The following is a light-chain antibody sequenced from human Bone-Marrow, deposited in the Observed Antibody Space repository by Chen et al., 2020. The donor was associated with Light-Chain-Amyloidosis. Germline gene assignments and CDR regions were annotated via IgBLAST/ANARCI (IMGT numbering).Light chain of an antibody. CDR1: QSVGAY. J-gene: IGKJ2*01. CDR3: QKRSSWPPT. Sequence: EVVLSQSPATLSLSPGERATLSCRASQSVGAYLAWYQHTPGLAPRLLIYDATDMDTGIPTRFSGSGSGPDFTLTISRLEPEDFATYYCQKRSSWPPTFSLGTKLEIQ. CDR2: DAT. V-gene: IGKV3-11*01.